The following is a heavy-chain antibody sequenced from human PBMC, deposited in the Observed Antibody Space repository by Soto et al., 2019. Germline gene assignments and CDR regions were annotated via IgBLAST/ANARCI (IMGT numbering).Heavy chain of an antibody. CDR1: GGSVSSDTHY. D-gene: IGHD2-2*02. Sequence: QVQLQGSGPGLVKPSETLSLTCTVSGGSVSSDTHYWSWIRQPPGKRLEWIGFIYSSGSTNYNPPLKSRVTMSVDTSKNQFSLKLRSVIVADTAVYHCARFVRSCSGTTCYTRADVWGQGTTVTVSS. J-gene: IGHJ6*02. CDR3: ARFVRSCSGTTCYTRADV. V-gene: IGHV4-61*01. CDR2: IYSSGST.